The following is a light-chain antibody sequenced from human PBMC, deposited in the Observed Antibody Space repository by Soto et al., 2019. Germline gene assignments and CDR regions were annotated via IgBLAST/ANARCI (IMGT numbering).Light chain of an antibody. CDR2: ATS. J-gene: IGKJ2*01. CDR3: QQHVTSPRT. V-gene: IGKV3-15*01. Sequence: ETVMTQSPGTLSVSPGETVTVSCRASQSVSSNLAWYQQKPGQAPRLLIYATSTRATGIPARFSGSGSGTEFTLTISSLQFEDSAVYYCQQHVTSPRTFGQGTKLEI. CDR1: QSVSSN.